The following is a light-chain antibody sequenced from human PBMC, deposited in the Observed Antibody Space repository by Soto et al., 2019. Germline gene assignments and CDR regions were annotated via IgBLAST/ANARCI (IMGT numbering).Light chain of an antibody. CDR2: GAS. Sequence: EIVLTQSPATLSLSPGERATLSCRASQSVSNNYLAWYQQKPGQAPSLLIYGASNKATVIPDRFSGSGSGTDFTITISKQEPEDFSVYCYQHYGPSCTFGQGTNVEIK. CDR1: QSVSNNY. CDR3: QHYGPSCT. V-gene: IGKV3-20*01. J-gene: IGKJ1*01.